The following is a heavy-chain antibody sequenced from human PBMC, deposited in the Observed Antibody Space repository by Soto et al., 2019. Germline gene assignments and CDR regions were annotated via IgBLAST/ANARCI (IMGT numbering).Heavy chain of an antibody. CDR3: TKSRRGILMVYGFGGMDV. Sequence: GGSLRLSCAASGFTVNSHAMSWVRQAPGKGLEWVASISGSGDGTYYGDSVKGRFTISRDSSSSTLYLQMNNLRGEDTAVYFCTKSRRGILMVYGFGGMDVWGQGTTVTVSS. J-gene: IGHJ6*02. V-gene: IGHV3-23*01. D-gene: IGHD2-8*01. CDR2: ISGSGDGT. CDR1: GFTVNSHA.